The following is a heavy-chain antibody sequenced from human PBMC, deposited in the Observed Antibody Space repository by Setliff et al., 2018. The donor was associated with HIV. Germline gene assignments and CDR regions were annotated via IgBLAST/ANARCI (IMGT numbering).Heavy chain of an antibody. CDR3: ARGTGVGAAPYFDF. J-gene: IGHJ4*02. CDR1: GGSISSSSYY. Sequence: ETLSLTCTVSGGSISSSSYYWDWIRQPPGKGLEWIGSIYYSGSTYYNPSLKSRVTISVDTSKNQFSLKLTSVTAADTAVYYCARGTGVGAAPYFDFWGQGTLVTVSS. V-gene: IGHV4-39*07. CDR2: IYYSGST. D-gene: IGHD1-26*01.